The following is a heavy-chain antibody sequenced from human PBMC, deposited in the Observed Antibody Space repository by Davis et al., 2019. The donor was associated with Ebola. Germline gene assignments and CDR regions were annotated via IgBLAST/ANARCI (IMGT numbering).Heavy chain of an antibody. V-gene: IGHV1-69*06. CDR1: GGTFSSYA. Sequence: SVKVSCKASGGTFSSYAISWVRQAPGQGLEWMGGIIPIFGTANYAQKFQGRVTITADKSTSTAYMELSSLRSEDTAVYYCARTVLRFLEWLLIFDYWGQGTLVTVSS. CDR2: IIPIFGTA. D-gene: IGHD3-3*01. J-gene: IGHJ4*02. CDR3: ARTVLRFLEWLLIFDY.